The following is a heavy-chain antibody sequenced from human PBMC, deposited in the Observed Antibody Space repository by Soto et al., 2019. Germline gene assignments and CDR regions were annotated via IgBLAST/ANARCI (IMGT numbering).Heavy chain of an antibody. CDR1: GGSISSSSYY. J-gene: IGHJ3*02. CDR3: AGTIEIKGVVDAFDI. D-gene: IGHD3-10*01. CDR2: IYYSGST. Sequence: SETLSLTCTVSGGSISSSSYYWGWIRQPPGKGLEWIGSIYYSGSTYYNPSLKSRVTISVDTSKNQFSLKLSSVTAADTAVYYCAGTIEIKGVVDAFDIWGQGTMVTVSS. V-gene: IGHV4-39*01.